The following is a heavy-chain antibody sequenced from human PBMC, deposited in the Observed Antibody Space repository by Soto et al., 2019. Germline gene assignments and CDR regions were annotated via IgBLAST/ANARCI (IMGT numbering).Heavy chain of an antibody. Sequence: QVQLQESGPGLVKPSQTLSLTCTVSGGSISSGGYYWSWIRQHPGKGLEWIGYIYYSGSTYYNPSLKSRVTITVDTSKNQFSLKLSSVTAADTAVYYCARDKLTATSGVSYYYYGMDVWGQGTTVTVSS. CDR3: ARDKLTATSGVSYYYYGMDV. J-gene: IGHJ6*02. V-gene: IGHV4-31*03. CDR2: IYYSGST. D-gene: IGHD5-12*01. CDR1: GGSISSGGYY.